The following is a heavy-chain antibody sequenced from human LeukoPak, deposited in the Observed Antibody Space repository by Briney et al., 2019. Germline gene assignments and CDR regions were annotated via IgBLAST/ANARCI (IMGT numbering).Heavy chain of an antibody. CDR2: INHSGST. D-gene: IGHD3-10*01. CDR3: ARRGATSSAFDI. CDR1: GGSISSSSYY. J-gene: IGHJ3*02. Sequence: SETLSLTCTVSGGSISSSSYYWGWIRQPPGKGLEWIGEINHSGSTNYNPSLKSRVTISVDTSKNQFSLKLSSVTAADTAVYYCARRGATSSAFDIWGQGTMVTVSS. V-gene: IGHV4-39*07.